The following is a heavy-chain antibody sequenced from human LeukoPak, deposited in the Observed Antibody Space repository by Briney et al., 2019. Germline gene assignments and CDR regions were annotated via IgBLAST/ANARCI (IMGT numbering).Heavy chain of an antibody. CDR2: LISDGSSA. CDR1: GFTFSSYW. D-gene: IGHD1-1*01. V-gene: IGHV3-74*01. Sequence: GGSLRLSCAASGFTFSSYWMHWVRQAPGKGLVWVSRLISDGSSASYADSVKGRFTISRDNTKNILYLQMNSLRAEDTAVYYCVRDSRYRPDVWGQGTTVTVSS. CDR3: VRDSRYRPDV. J-gene: IGHJ6*02.